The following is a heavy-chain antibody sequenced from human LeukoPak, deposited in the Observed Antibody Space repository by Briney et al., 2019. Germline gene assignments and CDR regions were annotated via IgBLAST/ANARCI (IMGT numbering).Heavy chain of an antibody. V-gene: IGHV3-30*03. J-gene: IGHJ6*02. Sequence: PGGSLRLSCAASGFTFSNYGMHWVRQAPGKGLEWVAVISYDGSNKYYADSVKGRFTISRDNSKNTLYLQMNSLRAEDTAVYYCAGYYDFWSGYQPYYYYGMGVWGQGTTVTVSS. CDR3: AGYYDFWSGYQPYYYYGMGV. CDR2: ISYDGSNK. CDR1: GFTFSNYG. D-gene: IGHD3-3*01.